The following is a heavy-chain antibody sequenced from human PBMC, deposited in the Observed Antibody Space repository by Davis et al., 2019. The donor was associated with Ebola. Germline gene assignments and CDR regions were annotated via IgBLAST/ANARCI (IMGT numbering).Heavy chain of an antibody. V-gene: IGHV4-34*01. CDR1: GGSFSGSY. CDR2: VSHTGNT. D-gene: IGHD2-2*01. Sequence: MPSETLSLTCAVSGGSFSGSYWSWIRQPPGKGLEWIGEVSHTGNTNYNPSLKSRVTISVDTSRNQFYLKLSSVTAADTAVYYFRFCTTTSCHPNWFDPWGQGTLVTVSS. J-gene: IGHJ5*02. CDR3: RFCTTTSCHPNWFDP.